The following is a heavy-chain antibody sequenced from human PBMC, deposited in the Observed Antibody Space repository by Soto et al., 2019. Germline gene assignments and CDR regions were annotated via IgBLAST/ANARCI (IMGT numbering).Heavy chain of an antibody. V-gene: IGHV1-46*01. CDR1: GFTFTAYY. J-gene: IGHJ2*01. CDR3: ARAQGLCTSTTCYPWYFEF. Sequence: SLKVSCKASGFTFTAYYIHWVRQAPGQGLEWMGIIDPSRGRTTYAQKFQGRVTMTRDTSTTTVYMELGSLRSEDTAVYYCARAQGLCTSTTCYPWYFEFWGHGTLVTVSS. CDR2: IDPSRGRT. D-gene: IGHD2-2*01.